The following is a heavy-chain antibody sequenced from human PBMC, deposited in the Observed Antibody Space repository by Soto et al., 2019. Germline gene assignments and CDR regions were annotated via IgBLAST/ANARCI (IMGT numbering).Heavy chain of an antibody. Sequence: ASVKVYCKASVYTFKDYDMHWVRQAPGQGLEWMGCINPNSGGTNYAQKFQGSVTMTRDTSITTDYMELSRLRSDDAAVYYCQSSSSGTDFDYWGQATLVTVSS. CDR2: INPNSGGT. D-gene: IGHD6-6*01. V-gene: IGHV1-2*02. J-gene: IGHJ4*02. CDR3: QSSSSGTDFDY. CDR1: VYTFKDYD.